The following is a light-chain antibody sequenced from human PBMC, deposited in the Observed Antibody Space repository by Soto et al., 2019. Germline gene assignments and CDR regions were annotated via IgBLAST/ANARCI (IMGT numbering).Light chain of an antibody. CDR1: QAISSY. CDR3: QQVSSYPYT. CDR2: AAS. V-gene: IGKV1-9*01. Sequence: DIQLTQSPSFLSASVGDRVTITCRASQAISSYFAWYQVKPGKAPQLLIYAASTLQSGVPSRFSGKGSGTEFTLTISSLLPEDFATYYCQQVSSYPYTFGQGTKVDIK. J-gene: IGKJ2*01.